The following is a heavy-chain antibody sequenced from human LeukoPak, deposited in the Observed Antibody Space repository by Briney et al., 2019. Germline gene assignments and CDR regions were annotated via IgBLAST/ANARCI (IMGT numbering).Heavy chain of an antibody. CDR1: GFTFSSYA. D-gene: IGHD6-19*01. CDR3: AKAEKKGSSRPFNY. CDR2: ISGSGGST. V-gene: IGHV3-23*01. J-gene: IGHJ4*02. Sequence: PGGSLRLSCAASGFTFSSYAMSWVRQAPGKGLQWVSGISGSGGSTYYADSVKGRFTISRDNSMNTLFLQMNSLRAEDTAVYHCAKAEKKGSSRPFNYWGQGPLLTVSS.